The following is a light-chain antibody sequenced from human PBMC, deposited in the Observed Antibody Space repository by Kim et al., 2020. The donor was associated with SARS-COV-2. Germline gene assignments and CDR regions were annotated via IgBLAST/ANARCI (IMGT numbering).Light chain of an antibody. J-gene: IGLJ2*01. CDR2: KDS. Sequence: PGQEARITCSADSMPRKYVYWYQQKPGQDPVMVIYKDSERPSGIPERFSGSSSGTTVTLTISGVQAEDEADYYCQSADSSGTYPVIFGGGTQLTVL. V-gene: IGLV3-25*03. CDR1: SMPRKY. CDR3: QSADSSGTYPVI.